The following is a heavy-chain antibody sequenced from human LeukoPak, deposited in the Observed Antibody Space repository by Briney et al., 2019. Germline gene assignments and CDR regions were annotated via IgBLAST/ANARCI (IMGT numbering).Heavy chain of an antibody. CDR3: ARGGRLLGKFDY. CDR2: IYYSGIT. Sequence: SETLSLTCTVSGGSITNYYWSWIRQPPGKGLEWIGYIYYSGITNYNPSLKSRVTISVDTSTNQFSLKLSSVTAADTAVYFCARGGRLLGKFDYWGQGTLVTVSS. J-gene: IGHJ4*02. D-gene: IGHD3-22*01. V-gene: IGHV4-59*01. CDR1: GGSITNYY.